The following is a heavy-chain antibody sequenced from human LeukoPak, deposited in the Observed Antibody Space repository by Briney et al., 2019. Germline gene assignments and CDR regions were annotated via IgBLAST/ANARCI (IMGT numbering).Heavy chain of an antibody. Sequence: PSETLSLTCTVSGGSISNYYWSWIRQPPGKGLEWIGFMYYSGTTNFNPSLKSRVTISVDTSKNQFSLKLSSVTAADTAVYYCARGLYYDDSAYYDYWGQGTLVTVSS. CDR3: ARGLYYDDSAYYDY. CDR1: GGSISNYY. V-gene: IGHV4-59*01. CDR2: MYYSGTT. D-gene: IGHD3-22*01. J-gene: IGHJ4*02.